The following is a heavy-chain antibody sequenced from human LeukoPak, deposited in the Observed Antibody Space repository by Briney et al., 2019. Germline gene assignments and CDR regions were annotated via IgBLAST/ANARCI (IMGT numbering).Heavy chain of an antibody. CDR3: ARDPLTGSYGVNWLDP. CDR1: GFTFSSYA. J-gene: IGHJ5*02. CDR2: ISGSGGST. Sequence: GGSLRLSCAASGFTFSSYAMSWVRQAPGKGLEWVSAISGSGGSTYYADSVKGRFTISRDNSKNTVYLQMNSLRVEDTAIYYCARDPLTGSYGVNWLDPWGQGTLVTVSS. V-gene: IGHV3-23*01. D-gene: IGHD1-26*01.